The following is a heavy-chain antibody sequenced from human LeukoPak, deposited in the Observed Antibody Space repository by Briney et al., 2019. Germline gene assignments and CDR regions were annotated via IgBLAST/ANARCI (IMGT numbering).Heavy chain of an antibody. CDR1: GFTFSSHT. J-gene: IGHJ4*02. Sequence: PGGSLRLSCAASGFTFSSHTMNWVRQAPGKELEWVSSISTSSSYIYYADSVKGRFTISRDNPKNSLYLQMNSLRAEDTAVYYCASGYSYGYSDYWGQGTLVTVSS. V-gene: IGHV3-21*01. CDR2: ISTSSSYI. D-gene: IGHD5-18*01. CDR3: ASGYSYGYSDY.